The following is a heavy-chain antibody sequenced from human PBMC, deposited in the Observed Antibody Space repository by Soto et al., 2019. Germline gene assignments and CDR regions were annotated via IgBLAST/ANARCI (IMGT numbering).Heavy chain of an antibody. V-gene: IGHV1-69*06. CDR1: GGTFSNYA. Sequence: QIHLVQSGAEVKKPGSSVKISCKASGGTFSNYAISWVRQAPGQGLEWMGGITPIFDTTNYAQKFQGRLTITADTSTSTAYMELSGLRSDDTAIYFCARCPNSLNNWFDPWGQGTLVTVSS. J-gene: IGHJ5*02. CDR2: ITPIFDTT. CDR3: ARCPNSLNNWFDP.